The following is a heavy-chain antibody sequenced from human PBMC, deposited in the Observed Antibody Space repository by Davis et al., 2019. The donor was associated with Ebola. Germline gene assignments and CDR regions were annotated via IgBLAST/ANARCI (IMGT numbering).Heavy chain of an antibody. V-gene: IGHV3-15*01. D-gene: IGHD1-14*01. CDR1: GFTFSNAW. Sequence: GESLKISCAASGFTFSNAWMSWVRQAPGKGLEWVGRIKSKTDGGTPDYAAPVKGRFTISRDNSKNTLYLQMNSLRAEDTAVYYCARDLTRGGDYWGQGTLVTVSS. CDR2: IKSKTDGGTP. J-gene: IGHJ4*02. CDR3: ARDLTRGGDY.